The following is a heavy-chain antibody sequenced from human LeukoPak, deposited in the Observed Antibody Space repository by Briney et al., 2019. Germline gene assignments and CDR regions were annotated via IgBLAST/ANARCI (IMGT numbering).Heavy chain of an antibody. CDR1: GGSFSGYD. CDR2: INHSGST. Sequence: PSETLSLTCAVYGGSFSGYDWSWIRQPPGKGLEWIGEINHSGSTNYNPSLKSRVTISVDTSKNQFSLKLSSVTAADTAVYYCARVPDYPDYWGQGTLVTVSS. CDR3: ARVPDYPDY. J-gene: IGHJ4*02. V-gene: IGHV4-34*01. D-gene: IGHD4-11*01.